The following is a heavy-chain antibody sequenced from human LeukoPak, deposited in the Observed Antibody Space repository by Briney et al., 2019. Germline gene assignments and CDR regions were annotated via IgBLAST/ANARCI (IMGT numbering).Heavy chain of an antibody. CDR3: ARAYGDRNWFDP. CDR2: INHSGST. J-gene: IGHJ5*02. Sequence: PSETLSLTCAVYGGSFSGYYWSWIRQPPGKGLEWIGEINHSGSTNYNPSLKSRVTISVDTSKNQFSLKLSSVTAADTAVYYCARAYGDRNWFDPWGQGTLVTVSS. D-gene: IGHD4-17*01. V-gene: IGHV4-34*01. CDR1: GGSFSGYY.